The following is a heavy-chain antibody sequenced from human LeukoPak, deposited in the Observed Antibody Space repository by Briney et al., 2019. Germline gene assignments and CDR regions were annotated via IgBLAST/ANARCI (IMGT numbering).Heavy chain of an antibody. CDR1: GFTFVSYW. J-gene: IGHJ4*02. Sequence: RSGGSLRLSCAASGFTFVSYWMHWVRQAPGKGLVWVSRIKGYGSSTDFADSVKGRFNISRDNAKNTLYLQMNSLRAEDTAVYYCARDAPGNTALDYWGQGTLVTVSS. CDR2: IKGYGSST. CDR3: ARDAPGNTALDY. D-gene: IGHD5-18*01. V-gene: IGHV3-74*01.